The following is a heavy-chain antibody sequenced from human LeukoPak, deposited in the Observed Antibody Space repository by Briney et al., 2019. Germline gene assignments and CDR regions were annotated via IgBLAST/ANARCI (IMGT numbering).Heavy chain of an antibody. Sequence: ASVTLSCTASGYTFTGYYMHWVRQAPGQGLEWMGWINPNSGGTNYAQKFQGRVTMTRDTSISTAYMELSRLRSDDTAVYYCARSPYYYDSSGYYWFDPWGQGTLVTVSS. CDR2: INPNSGGT. CDR1: GYTFTGYY. J-gene: IGHJ5*02. V-gene: IGHV1-2*02. CDR3: ARSPYYYDSSGYYWFDP. D-gene: IGHD3-22*01.